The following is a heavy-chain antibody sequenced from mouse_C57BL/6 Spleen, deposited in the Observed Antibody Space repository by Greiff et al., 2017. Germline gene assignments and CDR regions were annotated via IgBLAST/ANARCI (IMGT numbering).Heavy chain of an antibody. CDR3: DKGGYDGRAWFAD. D-gene: IGHD2-2*01. Sequence: VQLVESGPGLVQPSQSLSITCTVSGFSLTSYGVHWVRQSPGKGLEWLGVIWRGGSTDYNAAFMSRLSITKDNSKSQVFFKMNSLQADDTAIYYCDKGGYDGRAWFADWGQGTLVTVSA. CDR1: GFSLTSYG. CDR2: IWRGGST. J-gene: IGHJ3*01. V-gene: IGHV2-5*01.